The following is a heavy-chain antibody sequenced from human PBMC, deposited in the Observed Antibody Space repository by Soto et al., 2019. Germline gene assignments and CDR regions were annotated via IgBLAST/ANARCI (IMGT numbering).Heavy chain of an antibody. J-gene: IGHJ4*02. D-gene: IGHD6-19*01. Sequence: GGSLRLSCAASGFTFSSYGMHWVRQAPGKGLEWVAVISYDGSNKYYADSVKGRFTISRDNSKNTLYLQMNSLRAEDTAVYYCAKSIRDSSGPFDYWGQGTLVTVSS. V-gene: IGHV3-30*18. CDR3: AKSIRDSSGPFDY. CDR2: ISYDGSNK. CDR1: GFTFSSYG.